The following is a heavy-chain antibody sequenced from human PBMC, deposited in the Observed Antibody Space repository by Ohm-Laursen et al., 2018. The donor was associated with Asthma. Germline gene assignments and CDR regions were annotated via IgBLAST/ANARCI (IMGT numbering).Heavy chain of an antibody. V-gene: IGHV4-31*03. CDR1: GGSISSGSYY. J-gene: IGHJ4*02. D-gene: IGHD3-9*01. CDR2: IYYSGST. CDR3: VREDFDWPPGYCDY. Sequence: TLSLTCNVSGGSISSGSYYWSWIRQHPGKGLEWIGYIYYSGSTYYNPSLKSRVTISIDTSKNQFSLKLSSVTAADTAVYYCVREDFDWPPGYCDYWGQGTLVTVSS.